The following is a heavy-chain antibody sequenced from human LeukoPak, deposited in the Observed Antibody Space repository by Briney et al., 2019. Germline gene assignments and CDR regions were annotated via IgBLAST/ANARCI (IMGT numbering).Heavy chain of an antibody. CDR2: ISHDESNY. CDR1: GFTFSAYA. V-gene: IGHV3-30*04. J-gene: IGHJ1*01. CDR3: ARARTGSYYSPFEY. Sequence: GTSLRVSCTASGFTFSAYALHWVRQAPGKGLEWVAVISHDESNYYYAESVKGRFSISRDDSKNTLVLQMNSLTTEDAGVYYCARARTGSYYSPFEYWGPGTLVTVSS. D-gene: IGHD1-26*01.